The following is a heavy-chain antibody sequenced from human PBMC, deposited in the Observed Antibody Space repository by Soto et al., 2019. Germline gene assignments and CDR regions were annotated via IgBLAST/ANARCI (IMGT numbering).Heavy chain of an antibody. V-gene: IGHV3-7*01. Sequence: EVQLVESGGGLVQPGGSLRLSCAGSGFTFSTYWINWVRQAPGKGLEWVANIKPDGGDKHYVDSVKGRFTISRDNARNSLFLQMNSLRAEDTAVYYCARALMAVTSQDAFDIWGQGTMVTVSS. D-gene: IGHD2-21*02. CDR1: GFTFSTYW. J-gene: IGHJ3*02. CDR2: IKPDGGDK. CDR3: ARALMAVTSQDAFDI.